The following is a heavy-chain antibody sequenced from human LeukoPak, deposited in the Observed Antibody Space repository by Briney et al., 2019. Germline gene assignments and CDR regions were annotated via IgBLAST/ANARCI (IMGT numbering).Heavy chain of an antibody. J-gene: IGHJ3*02. D-gene: IGHD3-22*01. CDR1: GFTFSSYA. CDR2: ISGSGGST. Sequence: GGSLRLSCAASGFTFSSYATSWVRQAPGKGLEWVSAISGSGGSTYYADSVKGRFTISRDNSKNTLYLQMNSLRAEDTAVYYCVGYYYDSSGYYRSDAFDIWGQGTMVTVSS. V-gene: IGHV3-23*01. CDR3: VGYYYDSSGYYRSDAFDI.